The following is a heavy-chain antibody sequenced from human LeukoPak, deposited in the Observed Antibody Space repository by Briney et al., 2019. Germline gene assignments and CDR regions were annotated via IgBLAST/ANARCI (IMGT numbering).Heavy chain of an antibody. CDR3: AKDRDSSGLPGAFDY. Sequence: GGSLRLSCAASGFTFSSYAMHWVRQAPGKGLEWVAVISYDGSNKYYADSVKGRFTISRDNSKNTLYQQMNSLRAEDTAVYYCAKDRDSSGLPGAFDYWGQGTLVTVSS. J-gene: IGHJ4*02. D-gene: IGHD3-22*01. CDR2: ISYDGSNK. CDR1: GFTFSSYA. V-gene: IGHV3-30*04.